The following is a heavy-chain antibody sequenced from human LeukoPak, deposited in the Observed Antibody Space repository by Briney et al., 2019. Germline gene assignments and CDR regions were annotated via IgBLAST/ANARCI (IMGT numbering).Heavy chain of an antibody. Sequence: GGSLRLSCAASGFTFSSYSMNWVRQAPGKGLEWVSYISSSSSTIYYADSVKGRFTISRDNAKNSLYLQMNSLRAEGTAVYYCARAGGYYVVYFDYWGQGTLVTVSS. CDR1: GFTFSSYS. CDR2: ISSSSSTI. J-gene: IGHJ4*02. D-gene: IGHD1-26*01. CDR3: ARAGGYYVVYFDY. V-gene: IGHV3-48*04.